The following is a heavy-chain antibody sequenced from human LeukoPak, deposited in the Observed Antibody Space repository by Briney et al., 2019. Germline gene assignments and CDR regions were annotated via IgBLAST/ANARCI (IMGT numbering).Heavy chain of an antibody. J-gene: IGHJ6*03. D-gene: IGHD3-10*01. CDR1: GYSFTSYW. V-gene: IGHV5-51*01. Sequence: GESLKISCKGSGYSFTSYWIGWMRQMPGKGLEWMGIIYPGDSDTRYSPSFQGQVTISADKSISTAYLQWSSLKASDTAMYYCARRNYYGSGSYSSVYMDVWGKGTTVTISS. CDR2: IYPGDSDT. CDR3: ARRNYYGSGSYSSVYMDV.